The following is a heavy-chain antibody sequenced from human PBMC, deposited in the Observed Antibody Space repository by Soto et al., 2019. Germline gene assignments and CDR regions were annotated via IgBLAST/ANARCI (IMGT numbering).Heavy chain of an antibody. CDR1: GGSISSGGYS. V-gene: IGHV4-30-2*01. Sequence: PSETLSLTCAVSGGSISSGGYSWSWIRQPPGKGLEWIGYIYHSGSTYYNPSLRSRVTISVDTSKNQFSLKLSSVTAADTAVYYCARSDGDAFDIWGQGTMVTVSS. J-gene: IGHJ3*02. CDR2: IYHSGST. CDR3: ARSDGDAFDI.